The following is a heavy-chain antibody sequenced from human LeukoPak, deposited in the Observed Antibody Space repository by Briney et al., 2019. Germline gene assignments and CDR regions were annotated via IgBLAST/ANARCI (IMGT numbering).Heavy chain of an antibody. J-gene: IGHJ4*02. CDR1: GFTFSSYS. V-gene: IGHV3-23*01. Sequence: GGSLRLSCAASGFTFSSYSMNWVRQAPGKGLEWVSAISGSGGSTYYADSVKGRFTISRDNSKNTLYLQMNSLRAEDTAVYYCAKVTTSDFDYWGQGTLVTVSS. D-gene: IGHD4-17*01. CDR2: ISGSGGST. CDR3: AKVTTSDFDY.